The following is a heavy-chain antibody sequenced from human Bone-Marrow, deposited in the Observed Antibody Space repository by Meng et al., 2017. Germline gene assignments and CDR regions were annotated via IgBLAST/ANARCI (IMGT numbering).Heavy chain of an antibody. J-gene: IGHJ4*02. CDR2: ISGSGGST. CDR1: GFTFSSYA. V-gene: IGHV3-23*01. CDR3: AKDPPGYYDSSGYYPSNDFDY. D-gene: IGHD3-22*01. Sequence: LSCAASGFTFSSYAMSWVRQAPGKGLEWVSAISGSGGSTYYADSVKGRFTISRDNSKNTLYLQMNSLRAEDTAVYYCAKDPPGYYDSSGYYPSNDFDYWGQGTLVTVSS.